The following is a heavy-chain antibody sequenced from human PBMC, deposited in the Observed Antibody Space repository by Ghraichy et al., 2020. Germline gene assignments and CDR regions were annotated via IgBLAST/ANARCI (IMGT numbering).Heavy chain of an antibody. CDR2: MNEDGSDN. CDR3: VGAPVASY. D-gene: IGHD2-2*01. Sequence: GGSLRLSCAASGFTFSRYWLYWVRQAPGKGLEWVANMNEDGSDNYYVDSVKGRFTISSDNAKNSLYLQMNSLRVEDTAVYYCVGAPVASYWGQGTLVTVSS. CDR1: GFTFSRYW. J-gene: IGHJ4*02. V-gene: IGHV3-7*01.